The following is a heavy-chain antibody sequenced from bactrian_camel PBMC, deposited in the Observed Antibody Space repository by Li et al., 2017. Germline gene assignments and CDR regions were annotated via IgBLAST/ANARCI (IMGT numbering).Heavy chain of an antibody. CDR2: MSTGGGT. CDR1: GFTFSSYD. Sequence: VQLVESGGGLAQPGGSLRLSCAASGFTFSSYDMSWVRQAPGKGLEWVSGMSTGGGTYYADSVKGRFTISRDNAKRTVILQMNSLKIEDTAVYYCALGRYCSGDYCRRGQGTQVTVS. J-gene: IGHJ4*01. D-gene: IGHD2*01. V-gene: IGHV3S40*01. CDR3: ALGRYCSGDYCR.